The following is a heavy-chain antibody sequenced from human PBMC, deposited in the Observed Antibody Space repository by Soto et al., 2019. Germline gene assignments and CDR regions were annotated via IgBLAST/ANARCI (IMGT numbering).Heavy chain of an antibody. CDR3: ARGSLFPILGYFQH. V-gene: IGHV4-34*01. D-gene: IGHD3-10*01. J-gene: IGHJ1*01. CDR1: GGSFSGYY. Sequence: QVQLQQWGAGLLKPSETLSLTCAVYGGSFSGYYWSWIRQPPGKGLEWIGEINHSGSTNYNPSLTNRVPMSVATSNDQFSLKLSSVTAADTAVYYCARGSLFPILGYFQHWGQGTLVTVSS. CDR2: INHSGST.